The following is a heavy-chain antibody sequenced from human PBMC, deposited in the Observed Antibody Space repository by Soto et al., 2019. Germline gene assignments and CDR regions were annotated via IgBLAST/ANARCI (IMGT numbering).Heavy chain of an antibody. Sequence: SLTCTVSGGSISSLYWAWIRQPAGKGLEWIGRIFPSGDSNYNPSLTSRVSMSLDTSKNQFSLTVSSVTAADTAVYYCARASRCKSEYECFAWLDFWGQGILVTVSS. D-gene: IGHD6-6*01. CDR1: GGSISSLY. J-gene: IGHJ4*02. V-gene: IGHV4-4*07. CDR3: ARASRCKSEYECFAWLDF. CDR2: IFPSGDS.